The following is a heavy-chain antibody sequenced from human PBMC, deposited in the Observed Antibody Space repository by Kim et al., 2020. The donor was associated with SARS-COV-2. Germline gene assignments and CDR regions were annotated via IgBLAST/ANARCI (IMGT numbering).Heavy chain of an antibody. CDR3: AREIGYSRSWYLGYYYYG. Sequence: SETLSLTCAVYGGSFSGYYWSWIRQPPGKGLEWIGEINHSGSTNYNPSLKSRVTISVDTSKNQFSLKLSSVTAADTAVYYCAREIGYSRSWYLGYYYYG. CDR2: INHSGST. CDR1: GGSFSGYY. D-gene: IGHD6-13*01. V-gene: IGHV4-34*01. J-gene: IGHJ6*01.